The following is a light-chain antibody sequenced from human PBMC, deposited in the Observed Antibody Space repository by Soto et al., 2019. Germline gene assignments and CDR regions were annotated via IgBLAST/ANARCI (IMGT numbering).Light chain of an antibody. CDR1: SGHSSYA. V-gene: IGLV4-69*01. J-gene: IGLJ2*01. CDR2: LNSDGSH. Sequence: QPVLTQSPSASASLGASVTLTCTLSSGHSSYAIAWHQQQPAKGPRYLLKLNSDGSHSKGAGIPDRFSGSSSGAERYITISRFQSEDEADYYCQTWAAGIQVFGGGTKLTVL. CDR3: QTWAAGIQV.